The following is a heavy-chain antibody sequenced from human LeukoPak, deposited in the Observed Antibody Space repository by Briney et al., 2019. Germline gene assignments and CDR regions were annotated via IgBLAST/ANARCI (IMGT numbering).Heavy chain of an antibody. CDR1: GFTFDDYA. Sequence: GGSLRLSCAASGFTFDDYAMHWVRQAPGKGLEWVSGISWNSGSIGYADSVKGRFTISRDNAKNSLYLQMNSLRAEDTALYYCAKSGYSSLSTAFFDYWGQGTLVTVSS. J-gene: IGHJ4*02. V-gene: IGHV3-9*01. D-gene: IGHD5-18*01. CDR2: ISWNSGSI. CDR3: AKSGYSSLSTAFFDY.